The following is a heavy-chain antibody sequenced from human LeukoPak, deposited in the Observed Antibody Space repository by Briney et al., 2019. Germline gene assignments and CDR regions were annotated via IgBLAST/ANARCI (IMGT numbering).Heavy chain of an antibody. V-gene: IGHV3-15*01. D-gene: IGHD3-10*01. Sequence: PGGSLRLSCAASGFTFSNAWMSWVRQAPGKGLEWVGRIKSKTDGGTTDYAAPVKGRFTISRDDSKNTLYLQMNSLKTEDTAVYYCTTAPIGLWFGELFQYYYGMDVWGQGTTVTVSS. J-gene: IGHJ6*02. CDR1: GFTFSNAW. CDR3: TTAPIGLWFGELFQYYYGMDV. CDR2: IKSKTDGGTT.